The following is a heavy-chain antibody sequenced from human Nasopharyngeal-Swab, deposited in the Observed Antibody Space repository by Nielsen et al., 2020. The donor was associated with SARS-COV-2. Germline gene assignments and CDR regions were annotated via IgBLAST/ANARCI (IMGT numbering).Heavy chain of an antibody. J-gene: IGHJ3*01. CDR2: ISSSSTYI. CDR3: AGAYGSGSYFAFDL. V-gene: IGHV3-21*01. CDR1: GFTFSSYA. D-gene: IGHD3-10*01. Sequence: GESLKISCAASGFTFSSYAMSWVRPAPGEGLEWVSSISSSSTYIYYADSVKGRFTISRDNAKNSLYLQMNSLRAEDTAVYYCAGAYGSGSYFAFDLWGQGTMVTVSS.